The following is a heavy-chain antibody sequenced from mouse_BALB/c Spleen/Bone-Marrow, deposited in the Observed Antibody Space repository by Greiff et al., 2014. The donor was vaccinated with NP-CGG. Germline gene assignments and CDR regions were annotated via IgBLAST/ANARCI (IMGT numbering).Heavy chain of an antibody. J-gene: IGHJ4*01. CDR3: ARAYYVNYDAMDY. Sequence: QVQLQQSGAKLMKPGASMEISCKATGYTFSSYWIEWVKQRPGHGLEWIGEILPGSGSTNYNERFKGKATFTADTSSNTAYMQLSSLTSGDSAVYYCARAYYVNYDAMDYWGQGTSVTVSS. V-gene: IGHV1-9*01. CDR2: ILPGSGST. CDR1: GYTFSSYW. D-gene: IGHD2-10*01.